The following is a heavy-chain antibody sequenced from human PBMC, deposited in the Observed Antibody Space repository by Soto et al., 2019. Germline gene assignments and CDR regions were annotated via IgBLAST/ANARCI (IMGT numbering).Heavy chain of an antibody. CDR1: GGLFSSYP. D-gene: IGHD3-22*01. CDR3: ARGGSGYTWFNEF. V-gene: IGHV1-69*13. Sequence: SVKVSCKAYGGLFSSYPISWVRQVPGQGLEWMGGIIPVFQTAYYTQRFQGRVTITADESTNTAYMELSSLRSEDTAIYYCARGGSGYTWFNEFWGQGTLVTVSS. J-gene: IGHJ4*02. CDR2: IIPVFQTA.